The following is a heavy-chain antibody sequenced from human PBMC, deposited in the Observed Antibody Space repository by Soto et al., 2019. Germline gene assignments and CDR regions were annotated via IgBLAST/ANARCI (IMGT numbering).Heavy chain of an antibody. Sequence: SETLSLTCTVSGGSISSGGYYWSWIRQHPGKGLEWIGYIYYSGSTYYNPSLKSRVTISVDTSKNQFSLKLSSVTAADTAVYYCARFDYYYSSGEYNWFDPWGQGTLVTVSS. CDR1: GGSISSGGYY. CDR2: IYYSGST. J-gene: IGHJ5*02. CDR3: ARFDYYYSSGEYNWFDP. V-gene: IGHV4-31*03. D-gene: IGHD3-22*01.